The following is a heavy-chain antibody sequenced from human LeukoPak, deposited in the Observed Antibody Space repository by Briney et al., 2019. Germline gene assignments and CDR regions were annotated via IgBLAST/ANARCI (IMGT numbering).Heavy chain of an antibody. J-gene: IGHJ4*02. CDR1: GFTFSSYA. Sequence: GGSLRLSCAASGFTFSSYAMHWVRQAPGKGLEWVAVISYDGSNKYYADSVKGRFTISRDNSKNTLYLQMNSLRAEDTAVYYCARDLRCYFDYWGQGTLVTVSS. V-gene: IGHV3-30*04. D-gene: IGHD5/OR15-5a*01. CDR3: ARDLRCYFDY. CDR2: ISYDGSNK.